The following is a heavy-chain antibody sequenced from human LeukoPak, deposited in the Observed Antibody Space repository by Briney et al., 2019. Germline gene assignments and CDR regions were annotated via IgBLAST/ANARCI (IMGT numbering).Heavy chain of an antibody. J-gene: IGHJ3*02. CDR2: ISSSSSYI. CDR3: ARDRRGSYDAFDI. D-gene: IGHD1-26*01. Sequence: GGSLRLSCAASGLTFSSYSMNWVRQAPGKGLEWVSSISSSSSYIYYADSVKGRFTISRDNAKNSLYLQMNSLRAEDTAVYYCARDRRGSYDAFDIWGQGTMVTVSP. CDR1: GLTFSSYS. V-gene: IGHV3-21*01.